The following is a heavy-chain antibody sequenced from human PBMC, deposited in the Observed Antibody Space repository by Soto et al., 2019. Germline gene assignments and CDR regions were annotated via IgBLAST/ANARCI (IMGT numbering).Heavy chain of an antibody. CDR1: GFTFSSYA. D-gene: IGHD3-22*01. CDR2: ISGSGGST. CDR3: AKDPTHYYDSSGPWSDP. Sequence: GGSLRLSCAASGFTFSSYAMSWVRQAPGKGLEWVSAISGSGGSTYYADSVKGRFTISRDNSKNTLYLQMNSLRAEDTAVYYCAKDPTHYYDSSGPWSDPWGQGTLVTVSS. J-gene: IGHJ5*02. V-gene: IGHV3-23*01.